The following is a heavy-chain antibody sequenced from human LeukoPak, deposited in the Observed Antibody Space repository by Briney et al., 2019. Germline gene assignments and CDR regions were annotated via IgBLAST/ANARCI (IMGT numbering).Heavy chain of an antibody. CDR3: ALAPNSNWFDF. Sequence: SETLSLLCSVSGDSISNFYWNWIRESPGKGLEWIGNIHYSGSSVYNPSLKSRGTISIAASRKKFFLKLSSVTAADTAVYFCALAPNSNWFDFWGPGTLVTVSS. V-gene: IGHV4-59*08. J-gene: IGHJ5*01. CDR2: IHYSGSS. D-gene: IGHD2-8*01. CDR1: GDSISNFY.